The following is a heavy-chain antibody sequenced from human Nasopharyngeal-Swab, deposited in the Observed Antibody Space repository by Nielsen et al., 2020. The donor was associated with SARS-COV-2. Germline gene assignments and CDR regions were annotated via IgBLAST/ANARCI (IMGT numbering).Heavy chain of an antibody. Sequence: ASVKVSCKASGYTFTNHVIHWVRQAPGQRLEWMGWINVGNDNRRYSLKFHDRITITRDTSASTAYMELSSLISEGTAVYYCARAKVSWSGEFDYWGQGTLVTVSS. CDR1: GYTFTNHV. CDR3: ARAKVSWSGEFDY. CDR2: INVGNDNR. D-gene: IGHD3-3*01. J-gene: IGHJ4*02. V-gene: IGHV1-3*01.